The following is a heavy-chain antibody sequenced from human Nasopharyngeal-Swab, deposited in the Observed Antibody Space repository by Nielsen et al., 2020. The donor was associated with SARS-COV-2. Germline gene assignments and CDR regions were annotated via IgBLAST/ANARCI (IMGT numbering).Heavy chain of an antibody. V-gene: IGHV4-59*02. Sequence: SETLSLTCAVSGGSVSGYYWSWIRQPPGDRLEWIGYINTIGVTKYNPSLNSRVPMSVDATRNQLSLNLWSMTAADTAMYFCARISLPQIVGATNPVDYWGQGTLVTVSA. CDR3: ARISLPQIVGATNPVDY. D-gene: IGHD1-26*01. J-gene: IGHJ4*02. CDR1: GGSVSGYY. CDR2: INTIGVT.